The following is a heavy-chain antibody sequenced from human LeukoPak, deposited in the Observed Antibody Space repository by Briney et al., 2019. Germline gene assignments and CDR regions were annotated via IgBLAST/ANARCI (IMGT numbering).Heavy chain of an antibody. CDR1: GGSFSGYY. CDR3: ARDAFGDYYDATGYWIFDY. CDR2: ISYSGIT. V-gene: IGHV4-34*09. Sequence: SETLSLTCAVYGGSFSGYYWSWIRQPPGKGLEWIGHISYSGITSYNPSLKSRVTMSVDTSRNQFSLRLTSVTAADTAVYYCARDAFGDYYDATGYWIFDYWGQGSLVTVSS. J-gene: IGHJ4*02. D-gene: IGHD3-22*01.